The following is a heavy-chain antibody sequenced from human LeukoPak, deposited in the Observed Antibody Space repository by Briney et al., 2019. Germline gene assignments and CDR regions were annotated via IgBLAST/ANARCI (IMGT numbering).Heavy chain of an antibody. CDR2: IIPILGIA. CDR1: GGTFSSYA. D-gene: IGHD1-26*01. CDR3: ASTVSIVGAAYYYYGMDV. J-gene: IGHJ6*02. Sequence: SVKVSCKASGGTFSSYAISWVRQAPGQGLEWMGRIIPILGIANYAQKFQGRVTITADKSTSTAYMELSSLRSGDTAVYYCASTVSIVGAAYYYYGMDVWGQGTTVTVSS. V-gene: IGHV1-69*04.